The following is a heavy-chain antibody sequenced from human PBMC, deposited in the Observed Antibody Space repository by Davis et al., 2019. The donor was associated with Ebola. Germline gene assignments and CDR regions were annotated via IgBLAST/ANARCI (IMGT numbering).Heavy chain of an antibody. D-gene: IGHD6-19*01. CDR2: ITHSRRT. CDR1: GGSFSGYY. V-gene: IGHV4-34*01. Sequence: MPSETLSLTCAVYGGSFSGYYWSWIRQPPGKGLEWIGEITHSRRTNYNPSLESRVTISVDTSNNQFSLNVMSVTAADTAVYYCARGARYISGWFDYWGQGTLVTVSS. CDR3: ARGARYISGWFDY. J-gene: IGHJ5*01.